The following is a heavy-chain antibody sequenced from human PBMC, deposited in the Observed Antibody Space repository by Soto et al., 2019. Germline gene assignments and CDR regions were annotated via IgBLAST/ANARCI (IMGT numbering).Heavy chain of an antibody. CDR3: ARGGNFYFDL. D-gene: IGHD3-10*01. V-gene: IGHV3-74*01. J-gene: IGHJ2*01. CDR1: GFTFSSSW. Sequence: EVHLMESGGDSVQPGGSLRLSCAASGFTFSSSWIHWVRQAPGKELVWVSRMNSDGSTTNYADSVKGRFTISRDNAKNTLYLQMNSLRAEDTAVYYCARGGNFYFDLWGRGTLVTVSS. CDR2: MNSDGSTT.